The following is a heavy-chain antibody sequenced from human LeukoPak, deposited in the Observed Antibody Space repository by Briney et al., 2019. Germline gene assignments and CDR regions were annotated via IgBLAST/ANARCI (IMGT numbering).Heavy chain of an antibody. CDR2: IKEDGSEE. Sequence: GGSLRLSCVASGFTFSNYWMTWVRQAPGRGLEWVANIKEDGSEEYYVDSVRGRFTISRDNAKNSLYLQMNSLRGEDTAIYYCARDLMLRGVYFDYWGQGTLVTVSS. CDR1: GFTFSNYW. CDR3: ARDLMLRGVYFDY. D-gene: IGHD3-10*01. J-gene: IGHJ4*02. V-gene: IGHV3-7*01.